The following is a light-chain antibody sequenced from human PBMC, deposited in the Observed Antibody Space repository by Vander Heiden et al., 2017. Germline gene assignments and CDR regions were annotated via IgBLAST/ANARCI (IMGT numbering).Light chain of an antibody. J-gene: IGKJ3*01. V-gene: IGKV1-39*01. CDR1: QSISSY. CDR3: QHTDSTPPFT. CDR2: AAS. Sequence: DIQMTQSPSSLSESVGDRVTIPCRASQSISSYLNWYQQKPGKAPKLLIYAASSLQSGVPSRFSGSRSGTDFTLTFSILQPEDFATYYCQHTDSTPPFTFGHGAKVDIK.